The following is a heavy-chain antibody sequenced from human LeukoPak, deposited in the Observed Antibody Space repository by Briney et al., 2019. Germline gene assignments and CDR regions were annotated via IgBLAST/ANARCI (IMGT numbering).Heavy chain of an antibody. J-gene: IGHJ4*02. CDR2: IRSKSNGGTT. V-gene: IGHV3-15*01. CDR3: TTDPGYRGLYYFDY. Sequence: PGGSLRLSCAASGFPFTNACMSWVRRAPGKGLEWVGRIRSKSNGGTTDYAAPVKGRFSISRDDSKNTLYLQMNSLKTEDTAVYYCTTDPGYRGLYYFDYWGQGTLVTVSS. D-gene: IGHD5-12*01. CDR1: GFPFTNAC.